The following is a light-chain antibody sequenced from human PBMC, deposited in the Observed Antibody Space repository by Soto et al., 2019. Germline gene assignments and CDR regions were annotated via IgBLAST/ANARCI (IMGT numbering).Light chain of an antibody. Sequence: EIVLTQSPATLSLSPGRRSTLSCRASQSVSRYLAWSPQKPGQAXGLLIYDASTRATGMPALFRGRWSGTDCPLTISSLAPEYFAVYSCQQRSHWLFGPGTKVDIK. CDR3: QQRSHWL. V-gene: IGKV3-11*01. CDR1: QSVSRY. J-gene: IGKJ3*01. CDR2: DAS.